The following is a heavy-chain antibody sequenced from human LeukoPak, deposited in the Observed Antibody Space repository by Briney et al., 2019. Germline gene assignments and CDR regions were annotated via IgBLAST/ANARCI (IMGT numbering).Heavy chain of an antibody. CDR3: ARAQQLLNYYYYYYGMDV. CDR1: GYTFTIYG. V-gene: IGHV1-69*13. J-gene: IGHJ6*02. Sequence: ASVKVSCKASGYTFTIYGISWVRQAPGQGLEWMGGIIPIFGTANYAQKFQGRVTITADESTSTAYMELSSLRSEDTAVYYCARAQQLLNYYYYYYGMDVWGQGTTVTVSS. D-gene: IGHD2-2*01. CDR2: IIPIFGTA.